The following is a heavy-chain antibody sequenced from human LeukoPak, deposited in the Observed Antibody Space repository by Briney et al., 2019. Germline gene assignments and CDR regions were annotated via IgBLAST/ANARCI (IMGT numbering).Heavy chain of an antibody. Sequence: GGSLRLSCAASGFSFSTSWMHWVRQVPGKGLVWVSRINPDGSMTGYVDSVKGRFTISRDNAKNTLYLRMNSLRVEDTALYYCVRALTGTDDFWGQGTLVTVSS. J-gene: IGHJ4*02. CDR3: VRALTGTDDF. V-gene: IGHV3-74*01. CDR1: GFSFSTSW. CDR2: INPDGSMT. D-gene: IGHD1-7*01.